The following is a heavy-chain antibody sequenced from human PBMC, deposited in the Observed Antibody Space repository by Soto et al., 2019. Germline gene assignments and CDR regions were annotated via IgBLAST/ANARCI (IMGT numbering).Heavy chain of an antibody. V-gene: IGHV4-39*01. CDR3: ARLGGYCGATCYGYYAMDV. D-gene: IGHD2-21*01. CDR1: GCSISSSSYF. J-gene: IGHJ6*02. CDR2: MYYSGTT. Sequence: PSETLSLTCTLSGCSISSSSYFWGWIRHPPVKGLEWIGSMYYSGTTYYNPSLKSRVTISVDTSKNQFSLKLSSVTAADTAVYYCARLGGYCGATCYGYYAMDVWGQGTTVT.